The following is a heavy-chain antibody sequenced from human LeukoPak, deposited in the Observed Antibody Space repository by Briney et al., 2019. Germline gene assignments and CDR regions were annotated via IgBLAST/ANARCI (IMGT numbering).Heavy chain of an antibody. CDR1: GFTFSGSA. V-gene: IGHV3-73*01. CDR2: IRSKANSYAT. CDR3: TRRYPDTVMAKGGDFDY. Sequence: GGSLKLSCAASGFTFSGSAMHWVRQASGKGLEWVGRIRSKANSYATAYAASVKGRFTISRDDSKNTAYLQMNSLKTEDTAVYYCTRRYPDTVMAKGGDFDYWGQGTLVTVSS. D-gene: IGHD5-18*01. J-gene: IGHJ4*02.